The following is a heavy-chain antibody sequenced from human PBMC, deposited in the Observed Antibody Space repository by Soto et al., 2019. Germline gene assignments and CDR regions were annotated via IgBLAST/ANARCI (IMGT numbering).Heavy chain of an antibody. J-gene: IGHJ4*02. Sequence: PGGSLRLSCAASGFTFNIYAMGWVRQAPGKGLEWVAAVSNNEDHTFYADSVRGRFTISRDNSKNTLYLQMNSLRAEDTAVYYCAKDGRRWFGNLVNYFDYWGQGTLVTVSS. CDR1: GFTFNIYA. CDR2: VSNNEDHT. CDR3: AKDGRRWFGNLVNYFDY. D-gene: IGHD3-10*01. V-gene: IGHV3-23*01.